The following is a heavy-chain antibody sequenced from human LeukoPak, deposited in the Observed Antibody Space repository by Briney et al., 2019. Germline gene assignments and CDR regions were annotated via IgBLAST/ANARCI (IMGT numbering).Heavy chain of an antibody. V-gene: IGHV4-34*01. CDR3: ARQFYESRSPHAKYFQQ. CDR1: GGSFSGYY. D-gene: IGHD3-22*01. Sequence: SETLSLTCAVYGGSFSGYYWSWIRQPPGKGLEWIGEINHSGSTNYNPSLKSRVTISLDTSKNQFSLKLNSVTAADTAVYYCARQFYESRSPHAKYFQQWGQGTLVTVSS. J-gene: IGHJ1*01. CDR2: INHSGST.